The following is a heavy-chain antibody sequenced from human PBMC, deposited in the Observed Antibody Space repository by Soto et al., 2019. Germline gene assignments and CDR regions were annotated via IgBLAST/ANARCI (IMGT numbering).Heavy chain of an antibody. CDR2: ISGSGGST. V-gene: IGHV3-23*01. Sequence: PGGSLRLSCAASGFTFSSYAMSWVRQAPGKGLEWVSAISGSGGSTYYADSVKGRFTISRDNSKNTLYLQMNSLRAEDTAVYYCAKEGSDWNSWFYEYYYYGMDVWGQGTTVTVSS. CDR1: GFTFSSYA. J-gene: IGHJ6*02. D-gene: IGHD1-7*01. CDR3: AKEGSDWNSWFYEYYYYGMDV.